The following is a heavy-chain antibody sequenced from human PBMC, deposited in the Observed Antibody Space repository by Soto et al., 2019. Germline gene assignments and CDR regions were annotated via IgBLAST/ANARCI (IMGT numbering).Heavy chain of an antibody. D-gene: IGHD3-3*01. V-gene: IGHV4-59*08. Sequence: SETLSLTCTVSGGSISSYYWSWIRQPPGKGLEWIGYIYYSGSTNYNPSLKSRVTISVDTSKNQFSLKLSSVTAADTAVYYCARHLGYYDFWSGELRPGWFDPWGQGTLVTVSS. CDR1: GGSISSYY. J-gene: IGHJ5*02. CDR3: ARHLGYYDFWSGELRPGWFDP. CDR2: IYYSGST.